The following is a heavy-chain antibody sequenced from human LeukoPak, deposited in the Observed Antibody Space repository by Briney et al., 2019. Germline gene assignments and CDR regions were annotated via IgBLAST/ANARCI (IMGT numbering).Heavy chain of an antibody. V-gene: IGHV3-9*01. D-gene: IGHD3-9*01. CDR2: ISWNSGSI. Sequence: GGSLRLSCAASGFTFSSYAMSWVRQAPGKGLEWVSGISWNSGSIGYADSVKGRFTISRDNAKNSLYLQMNSLRAVDTALYYCAKDVDILTGSYYFDYWGQGTLVTVSS. CDR1: GFTFSSYA. CDR3: AKDVDILTGSYYFDY. J-gene: IGHJ4*02.